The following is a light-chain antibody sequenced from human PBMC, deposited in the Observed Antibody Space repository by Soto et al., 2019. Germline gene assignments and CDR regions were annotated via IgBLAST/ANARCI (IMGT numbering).Light chain of an antibody. CDR2: RNN. J-gene: IGLJ2*01. V-gene: IGLV1-47*01. CDR1: SSNIGSHY. Sequence: QSVLTQPPSASGTPGQRVTISCSGSSSNIGSHYVYWYQQLPGTAPKLLIYRNNQRPSGVPDRFSGSKSGTSASLAISGLRSEDEADYYCAAWDDSLSGPHVVFGGGTKLTVL. CDR3: AAWDDSLSGPHVV.